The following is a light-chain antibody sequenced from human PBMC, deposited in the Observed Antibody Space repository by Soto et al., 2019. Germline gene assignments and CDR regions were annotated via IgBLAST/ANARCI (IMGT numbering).Light chain of an antibody. CDR2: DAS. V-gene: IGKV3-11*01. Sequence: EIVITQSPPTLSVSPGESATLSCRASQSVSSNLAWHQQKPGQAPRILMYDASTRATGISARFSGSGSGTDFTLTISSLEPEDFAVYYCQQRSNWPPITFGQGTLLEI. CDR1: QSVSSN. CDR3: QQRSNWPPIT. J-gene: IGKJ5*01.